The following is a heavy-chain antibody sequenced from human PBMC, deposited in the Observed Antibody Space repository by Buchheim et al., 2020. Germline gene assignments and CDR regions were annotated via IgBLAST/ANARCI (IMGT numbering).Heavy chain of an antibody. CDR3: TTEPRY. Sequence: EVQLVESGGGLVGPGGSLTLSCATSGFTFHDHWMSWIRQAPGKGLEWIARVKSTSAAGTIDYVTSVKGIFVISRDDSNNMLYLQMNSLKNEDTAVYYCTTEPRYWGQGTL. CDR2: VKSTSAAGTI. CDR1: GFTFHDHW. J-gene: IGHJ4*02. D-gene: IGHD3-9*01. V-gene: IGHV3-15*01.